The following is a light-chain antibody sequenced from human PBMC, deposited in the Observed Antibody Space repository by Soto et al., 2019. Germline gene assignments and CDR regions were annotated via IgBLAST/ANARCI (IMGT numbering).Light chain of an antibody. V-gene: IGLV2-14*01. Sequence: QSVLTQPASVSGSPGQSIIISCTGTSSDVGSYNYVSWYQQHPGKAPKLMIYEVSDRPSGISSRFSGSKSGNTASLTISGLQTEDEADYYCSSYTSSSTLFGTGTKVTV. CDR2: EVS. CDR1: SSDVGSYNY. CDR3: SSYTSSSTL. J-gene: IGLJ1*01.